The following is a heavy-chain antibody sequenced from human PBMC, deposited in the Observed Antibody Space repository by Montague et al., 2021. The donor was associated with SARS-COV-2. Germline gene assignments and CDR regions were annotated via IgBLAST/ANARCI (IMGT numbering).Heavy chain of an antibody. V-gene: IGHV4-39*07. CDR2: IYYSGST. CDR1: GGSISSSSYY. D-gene: IGHD3-22*01. Sequence: SETLSLTCTVSGGSISSSSYYWGWIRQPPGKGLEWIGSIYYSGSTYYNPSLKSRVTISVDTSKNQFSLKLSPVTAADTAVYYCARDTRITMIVVVQGYGMGVWGQGTTVTVSS. CDR3: ARDTRITMIVVVQGYGMGV. J-gene: IGHJ6*02.